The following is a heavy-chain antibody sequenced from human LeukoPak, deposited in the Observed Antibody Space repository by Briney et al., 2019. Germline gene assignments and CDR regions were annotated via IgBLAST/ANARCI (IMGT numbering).Heavy chain of an antibody. CDR2: ISAYNGNT. V-gene: IGHV1-18*04. J-gene: IGHJ4*02. CDR3: ARLRLDIVVVPAAEYYFDY. CDR1: GYTFTSYG. Sequence: ASVKVSCKASGYTFTSYGISWVRQAPGQGLEWMGWISAYNGNTNYAQKLQGRVTMTTDTSTSTACMELRSLRSDDTAVYYCARLRLDIVVVPAAEYYFDYWGQGTLVTVSS. D-gene: IGHD2-2*03.